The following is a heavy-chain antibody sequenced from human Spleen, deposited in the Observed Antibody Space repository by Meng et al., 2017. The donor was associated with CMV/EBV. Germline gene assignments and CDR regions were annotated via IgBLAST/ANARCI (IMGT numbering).Heavy chain of an antibody. D-gene: IGHD2-21*01. J-gene: IGHJ4*02. Sequence: ASVKVSCKASGYIFNNYGITWVRQAPGQGPEWLAWVSTYNGNTDYAQELQGRVIVTTDTSTSTVYMDLRGLRSDDTAVYYCARLRCGSAGCQGRDPLDYWGQGTL. CDR1: GYIFNNYG. V-gene: IGHV1-18*01. CDR3: ARLRCGSAGCQGRDPLDY. CDR2: VSTYNGNT.